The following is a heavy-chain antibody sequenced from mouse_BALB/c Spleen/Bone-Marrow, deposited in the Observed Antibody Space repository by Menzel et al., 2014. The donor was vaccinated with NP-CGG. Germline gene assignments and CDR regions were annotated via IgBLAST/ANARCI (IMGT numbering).Heavy chain of an antibody. J-gene: IGHJ4*01. CDR2: LSYSGST. CDR1: GYSITSDYA. D-gene: IGHD2-1*01. Sequence: EVQLQQSGPGLVKPSQSLSLTCTVTGYSITSDYACNWIRQFPGNKLEWMGYLSYSGSTSYHPSLKSRISITRDTSKNQFFLQLNSVTIEDTAAYFCATLYGNYDYAMDYWGQGTSVTVSS. V-gene: IGHV3-2*02. CDR3: ATLYGNYDYAMDY.